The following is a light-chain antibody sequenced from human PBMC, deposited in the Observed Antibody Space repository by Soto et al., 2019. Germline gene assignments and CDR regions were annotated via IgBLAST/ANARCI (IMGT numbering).Light chain of an antibody. CDR3: QQRGYT. CDR2: DAS. CDR1: QSVSSY. V-gene: IGKV3-11*01. Sequence: EIVLTQSPATLSLYRGERATLSCRASQSVSSYLAWYQQKPGQAPRLLIYDASTRATGIPARFRGSGSGTDFTLSISSLEPEDFAVYYCQQRGYTFGQGTKLEIK. J-gene: IGKJ2*01.